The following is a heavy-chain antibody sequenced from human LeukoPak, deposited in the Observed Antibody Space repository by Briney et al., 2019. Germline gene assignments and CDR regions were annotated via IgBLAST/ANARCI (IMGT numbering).Heavy chain of an antibody. D-gene: IGHD1-14*01. CDR2: ISGSGGST. J-gene: IGHJ6*02. Sequence: PGGSLRLSCAASGFTFSMYAMNWVRQAPGKGLEWVSGISGSGGSTYYADSVKGRFTISRDNSKNTPYLQMNSLRAEDTAVYHCAKGRKSYYYGMDVWGQGTTVTVSS. CDR1: GFTFSMYA. V-gene: IGHV3-23*01. CDR3: AKGRKSYYYGMDV.